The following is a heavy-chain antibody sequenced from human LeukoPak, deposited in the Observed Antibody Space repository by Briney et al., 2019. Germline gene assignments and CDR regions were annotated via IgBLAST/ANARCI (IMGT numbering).Heavy chain of an antibody. Sequence: GASVKVSCKASGGTFSSYAISWVRQAPGQGLEWMGIINPSGGSTSYAQKFQGRVTMTRDTSTSTVYMELSSLRSEDTAVYYCASGVVTHYYYYGMDVWGQGTTVTVSS. CDR1: GGTFSSYA. J-gene: IGHJ6*02. CDR2: INPSGGST. CDR3: ASGVVTHYYYYGMDV. V-gene: IGHV1-46*01. D-gene: IGHD3-3*01.